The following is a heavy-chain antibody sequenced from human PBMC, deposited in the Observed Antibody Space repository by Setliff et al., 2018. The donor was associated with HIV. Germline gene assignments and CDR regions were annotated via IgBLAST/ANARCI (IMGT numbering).Heavy chain of an antibody. V-gene: IGHV1-18*01. CDR2: ISPYNGHT. D-gene: IGHD6-19*01. Sequence: APVKVSCKASGYTFLTYGISWVRQAPGHGLEWMGWISPYNGHTNYAQNFQGRVTMTTDTSTSRAYMELRSLRSADTAAYFCARLGSGWSESYYYAMDVWGQGTTVTVSS. CDR3: ARLGSGWSESYYYAMDV. J-gene: IGHJ6*02. CDR1: GYTFLTYG.